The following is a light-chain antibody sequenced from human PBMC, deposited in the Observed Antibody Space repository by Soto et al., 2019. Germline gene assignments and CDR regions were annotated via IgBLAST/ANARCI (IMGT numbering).Light chain of an antibody. V-gene: IGKV3-20*01. CDR3: KQFEGSGVT. CDR2: GAS. Sequence: EIVLTQSPGTLSLSPGERATLSCRTTQSVRSNSVAWYQQKPGQAHRHLVYGASSRATGIPDRFSDSVSGTEFTLTISRLEPEDFAVYYCKQFEGSGVTCGPGPKVDIK. J-gene: IGKJ3*01. CDR1: QSVRSNS.